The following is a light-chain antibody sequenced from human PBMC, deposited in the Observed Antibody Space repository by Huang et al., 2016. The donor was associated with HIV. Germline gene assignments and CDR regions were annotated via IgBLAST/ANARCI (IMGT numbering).Light chain of an antibody. V-gene: IGKV1-39*01. CDR1: QSISNN. CDR3: QQSYTTPRVT. J-gene: IGKJ3*01. Sequence: DIQMTQSPSSLSASVGDRVTITCRASQSISNNLNWYQQKPGKAPKLLIYAASNLQTGVSLRFSGDGSGTNFALTISALQPEDSATYYCQQSYTTPRVTFGPGTRVHV. CDR2: AAS.